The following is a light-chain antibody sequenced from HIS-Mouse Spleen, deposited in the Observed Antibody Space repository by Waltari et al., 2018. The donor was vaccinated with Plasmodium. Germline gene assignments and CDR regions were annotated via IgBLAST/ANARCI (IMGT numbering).Light chain of an antibody. J-gene: IGLJ3*02. Sequence: SYELTQPPSVSVSPGQTARITCSGDALPKKYAYRYQQKSGQAPLLVIYRESKRPSGIPGGFSGSSSGTMATVTISGAQVEDEADYYCYSTDSSGNHRVFGGGTKLTVL. CDR3: YSTDSSGNHRV. CDR2: RES. V-gene: IGLV3-10*01. CDR1: ALPKKY.